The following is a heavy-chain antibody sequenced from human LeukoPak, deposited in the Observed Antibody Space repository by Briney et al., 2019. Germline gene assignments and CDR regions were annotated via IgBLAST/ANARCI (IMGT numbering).Heavy chain of an antibody. V-gene: IGHV4-38-2*01. CDR2: IYHSGST. CDR3: ARHDYGPNWFDP. Sequence: SETLSLTCAVSGYSISSGYYWGWIRQPPGKGLEWIGSIYHSGSTYYNPSLKSRVTISVDTSKDQFSSNLSSVTAADTAVYYCARHDYGPNWFDPWGQGTLVTVSS. J-gene: IGHJ5*02. D-gene: IGHD4-17*01. CDR1: GYSISSGYY.